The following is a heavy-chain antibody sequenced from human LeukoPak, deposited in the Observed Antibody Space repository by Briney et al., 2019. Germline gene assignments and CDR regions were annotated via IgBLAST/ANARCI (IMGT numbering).Heavy chain of an antibody. CDR3: TRSRGIAVAGTNY. D-gene: IGHD6-19*01. V-gene: IGHV3-49*04. CDR2: IRSKAYGGTT. CDR1: GFTFSSYA. J-gene: IGHJ4*02. Sequence: GGSLRLSCAASGFTFSSYAMSWVRQAPGKGLEWVGFIRSKAYGGTTEYAASVKGRFTISRDDSKSIAYLQMNSLKTEDTAVYYCTRSRGIAVAGTNYWGQGTLVTVSS.